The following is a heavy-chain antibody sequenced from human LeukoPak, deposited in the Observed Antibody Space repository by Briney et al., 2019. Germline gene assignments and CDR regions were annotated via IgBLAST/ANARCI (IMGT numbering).Heavy chain of an antibody. J-gene: IGHJ4*02. V-gene: IGHV3-33*01. CDR3: AITLMTDYYDSSGITY. CDR2: IWYDGSNK. CDR1: GFTFSSYG. Sequence: PGGSLRLSCAASGFTFSSYGMHWVRQAPGKGLEWVAVIWYDGSNKYYADSVKGRFTISRDNSKNTLYLQMNSLRAEDTAVYCCAITLMTDYYDSSGITYWGQGTLVTVSS. D-gene: IGHD3-22*01.